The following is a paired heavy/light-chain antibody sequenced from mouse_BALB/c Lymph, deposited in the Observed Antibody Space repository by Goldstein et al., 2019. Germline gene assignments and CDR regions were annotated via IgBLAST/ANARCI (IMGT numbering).Heavy chain of an antibody. V-gene: IGHV9-2-1*01. CDR2: INTETGEP. CDR3: AIGFAY. Sequence: QIQLVQSGPELKKPGETVKISCKASGYTFTDYSMHWVKQAPGKGLKWMGWINTETGEPTYADDFKGRFAFSLETSASTAYLQINNLKNEDTATYFCAIGFAYWGQGTLVTVSA. CDR1: GYTFTDYS. J-gene: IGHJ3*01.
Light chain of an antibody. V-gene: IGKV13-85*01. J-gene: IGKJ2*01. CDR1: DHINNW. CDR2: GAT. CDR3: QQYWSTPYT. Sequence: DIQMTQSSSYLSVSLGGRVTITCKASDHINNWLAWYQQKPGNAPRLLISGATSLETGVPSRFSGSGSGKDYTLSITSLQTEDVATYYCQQYWSTPYTFGGGTKLEIK.